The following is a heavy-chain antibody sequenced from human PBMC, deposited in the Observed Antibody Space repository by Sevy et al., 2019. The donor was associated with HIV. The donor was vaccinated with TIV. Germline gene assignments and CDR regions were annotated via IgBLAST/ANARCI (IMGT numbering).Heavy chain of an antibody. J-gene: IGHJ3*02. V-gene: IGHV3-21*01. Sequence: GGSLRLSCAASGFTFSSYSMNWVRQAPGKGLEWVSSISSSSYIYYADSVKGRFTISRDNAKNSLYLQMNSLRAEDTAVYYCARDLYRGYSYGLGAFDIWGQGTMVTVSS. D-gene: IGHD5-18*01. CDR2: ISSSSYI. CDR3: ARDLYRGYSYGLGAFDI. CDR1: GFTFSSYS.